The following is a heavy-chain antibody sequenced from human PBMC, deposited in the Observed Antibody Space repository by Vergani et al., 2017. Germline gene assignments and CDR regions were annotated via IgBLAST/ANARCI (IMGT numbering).Heavy chain of an antibody. CDR3: ARSSYCSSTSCYTNGDY. CDR2: IIPIFDTA. D-gene: IGHD2-2*02. CDR1: GDTFSSYA. J-gene: IGHJ4*02. Sequence: QVQLVQSGAEVKKPGSSVKVSCKASGDTFSSYAISWVRQAPGQGLEWMGRIIPIFDTANYAQKFQGRVTITADKSTSTAYMELSSLRSEDTAVYYCARSSYCSSTSCYTNGDYWGQGTLVTVSS. V-gene: IGHV1-69*14.